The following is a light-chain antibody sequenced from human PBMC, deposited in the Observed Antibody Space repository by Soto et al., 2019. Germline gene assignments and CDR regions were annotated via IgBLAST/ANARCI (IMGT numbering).Light chain of an antibody. CDR3: QQYNNWPLT. Sequence: EIVLTQSPATLSLSPGERATLSCRASQSVSSYLAWYQQKPGQAPRLLIYDASNRAAGIPARLSGSGSGTEFTLTISSLQYEDFAVYYCQQYNNWPLTFGQGTKVDIK. V-gene: IGKV3-15*01. CDR2: DAS. J-gene: IGKJ1*01. CDR1: QSVSSY.